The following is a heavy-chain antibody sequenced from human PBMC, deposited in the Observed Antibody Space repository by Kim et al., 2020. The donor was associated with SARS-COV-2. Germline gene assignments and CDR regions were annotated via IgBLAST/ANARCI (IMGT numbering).Heavy chain of an antibody. CDR2: ISSDGSDQ. Sequence: GGSLRLSCAASGFTFSSYAMNWVRQAPGKGLEWVALISSDGSDQYYADSVKGRFTISRDISRDNSRNTLFLRMNSLSPEDTAVYYCAKDSYYDSRGAGSGILDRWGQGALVTVSS. D-gene: IGHD3-22*01. CDR3: AKDSYYDSRGAGSGILDR. V-gene: IGHV3-30*04. CDR1: GFTFSSYA. J-gene: IGHJ5*02.